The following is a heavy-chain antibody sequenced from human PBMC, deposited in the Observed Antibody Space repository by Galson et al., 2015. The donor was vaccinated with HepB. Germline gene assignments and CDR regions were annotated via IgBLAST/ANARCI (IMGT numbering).Heavy chain of an antibody. CDR2: INRNGGTT. J-gene: IGHJ3*02. CDR1: GFIIDDFG. Sequence: SLRLSCAASGFIIDDFGMSWVRQAPGKGLEWVSGINRNGGTTAYADSVKGRFTISRDNARNSVYLQMNSLRDEDTAFYYCVRGGAVAGTIFGAFDIWGQGKMVTVSS. V-gene: IGHV3-20*04. CDR3: VRGGAVAGTIFGAFDI. D-gene: IGHD6-19*01.